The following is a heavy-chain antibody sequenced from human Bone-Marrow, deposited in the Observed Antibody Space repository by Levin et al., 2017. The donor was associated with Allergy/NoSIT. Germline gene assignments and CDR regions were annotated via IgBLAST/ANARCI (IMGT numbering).Heavy chain of an antibody. Sequence: GGSLRLSCAASGFTFSSYSFNWVRQAPGKGLEWVSCISSSGAYTYYADSVKGRFTVSRDNAQNSLFLQMDSLSAEDTAVYYCARDCIGVNCPDGADFWGQGTLLTVSS. CDR1: GFTFSSYS. CDR2: ISSSGAYT. CDR3: ARDCIGVNCPDGADF. D-gene: IGHD2-15*01. J-gene: IGHJ4*02. V-gene: IGHV3-21*01.